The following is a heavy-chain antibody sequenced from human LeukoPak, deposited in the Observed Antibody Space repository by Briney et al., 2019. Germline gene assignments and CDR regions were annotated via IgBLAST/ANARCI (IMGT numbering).Heavy chain of an antibody. CDR2: IGTAGDT. V-gene: IGHV3-13*01. Sequence: PGGSMRLASAASGFTFSSYAMHWVRHATGKGLEWVSAIGTAGDTYYPGSVKGRFTISRENAKNSLYLQMNSLRAGDTAVYYCARGKAGVDFDYWGQGTLVTVSS. J-gene: IGHJ4*02. CDR1: GFTFSSYA. CDR3: ARGKAGVDFDY. D-gene: IGHD3-10*01.